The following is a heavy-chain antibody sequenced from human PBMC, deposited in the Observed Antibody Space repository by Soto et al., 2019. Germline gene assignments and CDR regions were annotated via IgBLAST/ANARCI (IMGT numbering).Heavy chain of an antibody. V-gene: IGHV3-7*01. CDR3: ARDTPKGVYYYYMDV. D-gene: IGHD3-16*01. J-gene: IGHJ6*03. CDR1: GFTFSSYW. Sequence: EVQLVESGGGLVQPGGSLRLSCAASGFTFSSYWMSWVRQAPGKGLAWVANIKQDGSEKYYVDSVKGRFTISRDNAKNSLYLQMNSLRAEDTAVYYCARDTPKGVYYYYMDVWGKGTTVTVSS. CDR2: IKQDGSEK.